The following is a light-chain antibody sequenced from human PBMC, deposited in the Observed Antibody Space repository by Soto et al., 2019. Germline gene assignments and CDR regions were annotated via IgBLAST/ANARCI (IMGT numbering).Light chain of an antibody. V-gene: IGKV3-20*01. CDR3: QHYDNTPPSVT. CDR1: QSISDT. CDR2: GAS. J-gene: IGKJ3*01. Sequence: EIVMTQSPATLSVSPGGRATLSCRASQSISDTLAWYQQKPGQAPRLLIYGASRRATGIPDRFSGGGSGTDFILTISRLEPEDFAVYYCQHYDNTPPSVTFGPGTKVDIK.